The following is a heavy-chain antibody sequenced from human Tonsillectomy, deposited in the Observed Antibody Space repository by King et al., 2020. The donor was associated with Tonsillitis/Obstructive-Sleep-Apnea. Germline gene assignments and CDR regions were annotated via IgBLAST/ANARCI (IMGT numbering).Heavy chain of an antibody. CDR1: GFTFSSYA. V-gene: IGHV3-30*04. D-gene: IGHD3-10*01. CDR3: ARASYMVRAKGHGYFDL. J-gene: IGHJ2*01. CDR2: ISYDGSNK. Sequence: VQLVESGGGVVQPGRSLRLSCAASGFTFSSYAMHWVRQAPGKGLEWVAVISYDGSNKYYADSVKGRFTISRDNSKNTLYLQMNSLRAEDTAVYYCARASYMVRAKGHGYFDLWGRGTLVTVSS.